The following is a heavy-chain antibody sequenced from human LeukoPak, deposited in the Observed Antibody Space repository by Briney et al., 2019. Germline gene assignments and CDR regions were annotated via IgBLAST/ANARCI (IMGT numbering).Heavy chain of an antibody. D-gene: IGHD3-9*01. V-gene: IGHV4-30-4*02. CDR1: GGSISSGDYY. CDR2: IYYSGST. Sequence: PSETLSLTCTVSGGSISSGDYYWSWIRQPPGKGLEWIGYIYYSGSTYYNPSLKSRVTISVDTSKNLFSLKLSSVTAADTAVYYCARVLVDYDILTGYYKFRYFDYWGQGTLVTVSS. CDR3: ARVLVDYDILTGYYKFRYFDY. J-gene: IGHJ4*02.